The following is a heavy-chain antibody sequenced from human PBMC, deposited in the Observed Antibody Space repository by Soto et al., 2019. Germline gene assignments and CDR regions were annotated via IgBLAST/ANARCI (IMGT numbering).Heavy chain of an antibody. V-gene: IGHV3-21*01. CDR1: GFTFSSYS. J-gene: IGHJ4*02. D-gene: IGHD3-9*01. CDR3: ARDGLLTGYSQFYFDY. CDR2: ISSGSSYI. Sequence: GGSLRLSCAATGFTFSSYSMHWVRQAPGKGLEWVSSISSGSSYINYADSVKGRFTISRDNAKNSLYLQMNSLRAEDTAVYYCARDGLLTGYSQFYFDYWGQGTLVTVSS.